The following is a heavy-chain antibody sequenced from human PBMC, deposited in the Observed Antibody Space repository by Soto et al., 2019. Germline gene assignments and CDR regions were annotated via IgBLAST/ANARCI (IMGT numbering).Heavy chain of an antibody. D-gene: IGHD3-16*01. CDR1: GGTFSSYA. Sequence: PVKVSCKASGGTFSSYAISWVRQAPGQGIEWMGGIIPIFGTANYAQKFQGRVTITADESTSTAYMGLRSLRSDDTAVYYCARRLGSYYYGVDVWGQGTTVTVSS. CDR3: ARRLGSYYYGVDV. CDR2: IIPIFGTA. J-gene: IGHJ6*02. V-gene: IGHV1-69*13.